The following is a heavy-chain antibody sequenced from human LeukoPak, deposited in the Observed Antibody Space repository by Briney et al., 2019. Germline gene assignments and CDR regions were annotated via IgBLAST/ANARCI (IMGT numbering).Heavy chain of an antibody. V-gene: IGHV1-18*01. CDR1: GYTFTSYG. CDR3: ARDAVGAYDAFDI. J-gene: IGHJ3*02. Sequence: ASVKVSCKASGYTFTSYGISWVRQAPGQGLEWMGWISAYNGNANYAQKLQGRVTMTTDTSTSTAYMELRSLRSGDTAVYYCARDAVGAYDAFDIWGQGTMVTVSS. D-gene: IGHD3-16*01. CDR2: ISAYNGNA.